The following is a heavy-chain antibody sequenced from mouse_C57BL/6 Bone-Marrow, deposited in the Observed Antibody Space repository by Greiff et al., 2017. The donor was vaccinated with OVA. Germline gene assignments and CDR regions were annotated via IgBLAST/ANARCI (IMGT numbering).Heavy chain of an antibody. D-gene: IGHD2-4*01. Sequence: VQLQQSGAELVRPGTSVKMSCKASGYTFTNYWIGWAKQRPGHGLEWIGDIYPGGGYTNYNEKFKGKATLTADKSSSTAYMQFSSLTSEDSAIYYCARYDYGHYYAMDYWGQGTSVTVSS. CDR2: IYPGGGYT. J-gene: IGHJ4*01. V-gene: IGHV1-63*01. CDR1: GYTFTNYW. CDR3: ARYDYGHYYAMDY.